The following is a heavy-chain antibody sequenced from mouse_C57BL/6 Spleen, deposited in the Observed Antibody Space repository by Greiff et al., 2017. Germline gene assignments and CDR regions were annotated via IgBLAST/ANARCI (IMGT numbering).Heavy chain of an antibody. CDR3: ARHGANYYGSSHWYFDV. CDR1: GFSLTSYG. CDR2: IWSDGST. D-gene: IGHD1-1*01. Sequence: VQLVESGPGLVAPSQSLSITCTVSGFSLTSYGVHWVRQPPGKGLEWLVVIWSDGSTTYNSALKSRLSISKDNSKSQVFLKMNSLQTDDTAMYXCARHGANYYGSSHWYFDVWGTGTTVTVSS. J-gene: IGHJ1*03. V-gene: IGHV2-6-1*01.